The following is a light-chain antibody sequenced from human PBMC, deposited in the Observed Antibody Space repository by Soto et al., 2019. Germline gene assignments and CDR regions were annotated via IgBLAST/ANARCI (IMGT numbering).Light chain of an antibody. J-gene: IGKJ5*01. Sequence: EIVMTQSPASLSVSPGERATLSSRASQSVSSSYLAWYQQKPGQAPRLLIYGASSRATGIPDRFSGSGSGTDFTLTISSLEPEDFAVYYCQQRSNWPITFGQGTRLEIK. CDR3: QQRSNWPIT. V-gene: IGKV3D-20*02. CDR1: QSVSSSY. CDR2: GAS.